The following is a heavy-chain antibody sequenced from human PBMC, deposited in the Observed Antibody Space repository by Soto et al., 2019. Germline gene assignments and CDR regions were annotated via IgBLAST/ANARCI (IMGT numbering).Heavy chain of an antibody. CDR3: AKDLGVSVAAAGYYYYYGMDV. CDR1: GFTFSSYA. CDR2: ISGSGGST. V-gene: IGHV3-23*01. J-gene: IGHJ6*02. Sequence: GGSLGLSFAASGFTFSSYAMSWVRKDPGKGLEWVSAISGSGGSTYYADSVKGRFTISRDNSKNTLYPQMNSLRAEDTAVYYCAKDLGVSVAAAGYYYYYGMDVWGQGTTVTVSS. D-gene: IGHD6-13*01.